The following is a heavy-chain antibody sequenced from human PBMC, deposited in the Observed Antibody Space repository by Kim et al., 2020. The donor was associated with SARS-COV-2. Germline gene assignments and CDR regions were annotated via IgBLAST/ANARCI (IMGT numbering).Heavy chain of an antibody. D-gene: IGHD3-22*01. V-gene: IGHV3-23*01. Sequence: GGSLRLSCAASGFTFSAYAMSWVRQAPGKGLEWVSGISGSEGQRYYGDSVKGRFIISRDNSKNTLHLQMNSLRAEDTAVYYCAKHFGSSGSEFQHWGQG. CDR1: GFTFSAYA. CDR2: ISGSEGQR. J-gene: IGHJ1*01. CDR3: AKHFGSSGSEFQH.